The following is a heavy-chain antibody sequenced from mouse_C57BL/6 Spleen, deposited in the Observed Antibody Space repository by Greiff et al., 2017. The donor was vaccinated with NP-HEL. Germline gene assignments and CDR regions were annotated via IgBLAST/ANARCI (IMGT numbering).Heavy chain of an antibody. V-gene: IGHV1-64*01. D-gene: IGHD2-4*01. CDR3: ARRDDYSWYFDV. Sequence: VQLQQSGAELVKPGASVKLSCKASGYTFTSYWMHWVKQRPGQGLEWIGMIHPNSGSTNYNEKFKSKATLTVDKSSSTAYMQLSSLTSEDSAVYYCARRDDYSWYFDVWGTGTTVTVSS. J-gene: IGHJ1*03. CDR2: IHPNSGST. CDR1: GYTFTSYW.